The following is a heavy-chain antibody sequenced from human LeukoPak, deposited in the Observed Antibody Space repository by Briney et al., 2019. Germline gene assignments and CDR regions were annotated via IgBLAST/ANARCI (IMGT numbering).Heavy chain of an antibody. D-gene: IGHD3-22*01. CDR3: ARDLDSSGYYEVDY. V-gene: IGHV3-21*01. Sequence: GGSLRLSCAASGFTFSSYSMHWVRQAPGKGLEWVSSISSSSYIYYADSVKGRFTISRDNAKNSLYLQMNSLRAEDTAVYYCARDLDSSGYYEVDYWGQGTLVTVSS. CDR2: ISSSSYI. CDR1: GFTFSSYS. J-gene: IGHJ4*02.